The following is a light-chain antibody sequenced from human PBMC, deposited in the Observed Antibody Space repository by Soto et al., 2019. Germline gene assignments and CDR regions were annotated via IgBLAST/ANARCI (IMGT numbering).Light chain of an antibody. Sequence: DIVMTQSPDSLAVSLGERATVNCKSGQSVLYSSDNRNYLAWYQQKPGQSPKLLISWASTRESGVPDRFRGSGSGRDFTLTISSLQAEDVAVYCCQQYYTNPRTFGQGTKVEIK. CDR1: QSVLYSSDNRNY. CDR2: WAS. CDR3: QQYYTNPRT. J-gene: IGKJ1*01. V-gene: IGKV4-1*01.